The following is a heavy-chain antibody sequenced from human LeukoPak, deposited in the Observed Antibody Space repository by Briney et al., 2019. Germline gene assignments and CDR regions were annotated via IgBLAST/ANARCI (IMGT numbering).Heavy chain of an antibody. CDR1: GGSFSGYY. V-gene: IGHV4-34*01. Sequence: PSETLSLTCAVYGGSFSGYYWSWIRQPPGKGLEWVGEISHSGSINYNPSLKSRVTISVDTSKNQFSLKLSSVTAADTAVYYCARGRWGAVAGKFDYWGQGTLVTVSS. CDR3: ARGRWGAVAGKFDY. D-gene: IGHD6-19*01. CDR2: ISHSGSI. J-gene: IGHJ4*02.